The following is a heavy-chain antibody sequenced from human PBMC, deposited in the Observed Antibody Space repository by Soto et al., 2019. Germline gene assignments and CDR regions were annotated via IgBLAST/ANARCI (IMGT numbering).Heavy chain of an antibody. CDR3: AKDRTYSYSVYYFDY. D-gene: IGHD1-26*01. Sequence: QVQLVESGGGVVQPGRSLRLSCAASGFTFSSYGMHWVRQAPGKGLEWVAVISYDGSNKYYADSVKGRFTISRDNSKNTLYLQMNSLRAEDTAVYYCAKDRTYSYSVYYFDYWGQGTLVTVSS. CDR1: GFTFSSYG. V-gene: IGHV3-30*18. CDR2: ISYDGSNK. J-gene: IGHJ4*02.